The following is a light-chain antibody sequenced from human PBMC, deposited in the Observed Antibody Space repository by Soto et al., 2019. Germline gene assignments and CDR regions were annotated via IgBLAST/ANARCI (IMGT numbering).Light chain of an antibody. J-gene: IGLJ3*02. V-gene: IGLV2-14*01. CDR1: SSDVGGHNY. Sequence: QSVLTQPASVSGSPGQSIAISCTGTSSDVGGHNYVSWYRHHPGKAPKLMIYEVSNRPSGVSNRFSGSKSDNTASLTISGLHAEEEADYYCSSYTSSSTWVFVGGTKVTVL. CDR3: SSYTSSSTWV. CDR2: EVS.